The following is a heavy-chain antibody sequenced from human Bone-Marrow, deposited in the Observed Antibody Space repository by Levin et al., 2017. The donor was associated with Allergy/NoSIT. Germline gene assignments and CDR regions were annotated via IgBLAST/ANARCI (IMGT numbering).Heavy chain of an antibody. D-gene: IGHD3-16*01. CDR3: VKDVRGTHSGMDV. Sequence: KGLEWIAVVWFDGSDKFYADSVRGRFTISRDNSKNMVYLQMNTLRPDDSAVYKCVKDVRGTHSGMDVWGQGTTVTVSS. V-gene: IGHV3-33*06. CDR2: VWFDGSDK. J-gene: IGHJ6*02.